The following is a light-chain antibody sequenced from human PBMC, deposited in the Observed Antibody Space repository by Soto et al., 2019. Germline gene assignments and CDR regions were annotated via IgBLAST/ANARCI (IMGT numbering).Light chain of an antibody. Sequence: PGERATLSCRASQSVRTYLAWYQQKPGQAPRLLIYDASNRATGIPARFSGSGSGTDFTLTISSLEPEDFAVYYCQQSSNWPPFTFGPWTKVDIK. V-gene: IGKV3-11*01. J-gene: IGKJ3*01. CDR1: QSVRTY. CDR3: QQSSNWPPFT. CDR2: DAS.